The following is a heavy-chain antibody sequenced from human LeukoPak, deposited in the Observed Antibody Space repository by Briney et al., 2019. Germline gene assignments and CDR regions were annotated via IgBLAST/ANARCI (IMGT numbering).Heavy chain of an antibody. CDR3: ATIAAAGAHY. J-gene: IGHJ4*02. V-gene: IGHV3-48*03. CDR1: GFTFSSYE. Sequence: GGSLRLSCAASGFTFSSYEMNWVRQAPGKGLEWVSYISSSGSTIYYADSVKGRFTISRDNAKNTLYLQMNSLRAEDTAVYYCATIAAAGAHYWGLGALVTVSS. CDR2: ISSSGSTI. D-gene: IGHD6-13*01.